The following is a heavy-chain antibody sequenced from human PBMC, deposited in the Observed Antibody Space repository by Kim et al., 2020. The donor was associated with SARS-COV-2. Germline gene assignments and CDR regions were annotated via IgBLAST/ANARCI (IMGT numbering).Heavy chain of an antibody. CDR3: AREEARGVTAAGFDY. J-gene: IGHJ4*02. D-gene: IGHD6-13*01. Sequence: PSLKSRVTILVSTSKNQFSLKVTSVTAADTAVYYCAREEARGVTAAGFDYWGQGTLVTVSS. V-gene: IGHV4-39*07.